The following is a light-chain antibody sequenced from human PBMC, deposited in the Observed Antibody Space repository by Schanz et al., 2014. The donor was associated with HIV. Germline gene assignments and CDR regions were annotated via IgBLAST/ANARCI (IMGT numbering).Light chain of an antibody. J-gene: IGLJ2*01. CDR3: SSYTTSSTLV. CDR1: SGDVGRYDY. V-gene: IGLV2-14*03. CDR2: DVT. Sequence: QSALTQPASVSGSLGQSITISCTGTSGDVGRYDYVSWSQQHPGQAPKLLIYDVTYRPSGISNRFSGSKSGYTASLTISGLQADDEADYYCSSYTTSSTLVFGGGTKVTVL.